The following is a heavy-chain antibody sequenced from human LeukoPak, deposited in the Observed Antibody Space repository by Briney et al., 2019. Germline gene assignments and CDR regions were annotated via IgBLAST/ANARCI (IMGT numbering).Heavy chain of an antibody. CDR2: SSSGSTI. V-gene: IGHV3-48*03. J-gene: IGHJ4*02. Sequence: GGSLRLSCAASGFTFSIYEMNWVRQAPGKGLEWVSSSSGSTIYYADSVKGRFTISRDNAKNSLYLQMNSLRAEDTAVYYCARAPRHFDWAVQGGYYFDYWGQGTLVTVSS. CDR3: ARAPRHFDWAVQGGYYFDY. CDR1: GFTFSIYE. D-gene: IGHD3-9*01.